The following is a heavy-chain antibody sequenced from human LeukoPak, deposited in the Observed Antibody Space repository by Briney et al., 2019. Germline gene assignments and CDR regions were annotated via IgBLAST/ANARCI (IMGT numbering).Heavy chain of an antibody. D-gene: IGHD2-15*01. CDR3: ARVQDGARSPILDY. Sequence: PSETLSLTCTVSGDSISSGVYYWSWIRQPPGKGLEWIGYIYYSGSTYYNPSLKSRVTISVDTSKNQFSLKLSSVTAADTAVYYCARVQDGARSPILDYWGQGTLVTVSS. CDR2: IYYSGST. J-gene: IGHJ4*02. CDR1: GDSISSGVYY. V-gene: IGHV4-30-4*08.